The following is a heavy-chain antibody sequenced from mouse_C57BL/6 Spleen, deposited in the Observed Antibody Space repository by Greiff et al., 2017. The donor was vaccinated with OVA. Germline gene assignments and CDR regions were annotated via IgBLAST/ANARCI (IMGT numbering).Heavy chain of an antibody. CDR3: ARDGYYVDY. J-gene: IGHJ4*01. CDR2: ISYDGSN. CDR1: GYSITSGYY. D-gene: IGHD2-3*01. Sequence: ESGPGLVKPSQSLSLTCSVTGYSITSGYYWNWIRQFPGNKLEWMGYISYDGSNNYNPSLKNRISITRDTSKNQFFLKLNSVTTEDTATYYCARDGYYVDYWGQGTSVTVSS. V-gene: IGHV3-6*01.